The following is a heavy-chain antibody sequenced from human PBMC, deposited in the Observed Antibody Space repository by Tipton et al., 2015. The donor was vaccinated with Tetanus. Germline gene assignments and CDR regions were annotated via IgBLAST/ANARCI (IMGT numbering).Heavy chain of an antibody. CDR2: VAYDGNNK. CDR1: GLSFSGYG. J-gene: IGHJ4*02. V-gene: IGHV3-30-3*01. D-gene: IGHD3-10*01. Sequence: SLRLSCATSGLSFSGYGLHWLRQAPGKGLEWVALVAYDGNNKYYADSVKGRFTISRDNSKDTLYLQMNSLRPEDTAVYYCARDGFFYGSGSYHRAFWGQGTLVTVSP. CDR3: ARDGFFYGSGSYHRAF.